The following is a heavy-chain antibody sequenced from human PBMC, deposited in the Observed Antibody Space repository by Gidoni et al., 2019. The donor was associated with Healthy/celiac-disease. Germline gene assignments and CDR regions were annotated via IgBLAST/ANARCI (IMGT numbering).Heavy chain of an antibody. D-gene: IGHD2-21*01. V-gene: IGHV1-69*01. J-gene: IGHJ4*02. CDR2: IIPIFGTA. Sequence: QVQLVQSGAEVKKPGSSVKVCCKDSGGTFSSYDISWVRQAPGQGLEWMGGIIPIFGTANYAQKFHGRVTITANESTSTAYMELSSLGSEDTAVYYCARDNLPRSYSALDYWGQGTLVTVSS. CDR3: ARDNLPRSYSALDY. CDR1: GGTFSSYD.